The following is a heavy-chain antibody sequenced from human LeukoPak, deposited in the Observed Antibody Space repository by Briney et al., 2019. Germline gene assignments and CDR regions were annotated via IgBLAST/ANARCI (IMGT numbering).Heavy chain of an antibody. CDR1: GYSFLDYW. Sequence: PGESLKISGKGSGYSFLDYWFAWVRQLPGKGPELMGLIFPHDADIKYSPSFQGQVTISVDKSISRAYVQWGSLKASDTAMYYCARFGIRGCISNTKCYTSFFYYGMDVWGQGTTVTVSS. J-gene: IGHJ6*02. V-gene: IGHV5-51*01. CDR3: ARFGIRGCISNTKCYTSFFYYGMDV. CDR2: IFPHDADI. D-gene: IGHD2-2*02.